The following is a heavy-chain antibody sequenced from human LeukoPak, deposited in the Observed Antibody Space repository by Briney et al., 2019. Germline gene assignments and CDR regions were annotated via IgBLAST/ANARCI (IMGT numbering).Heavy chain of an antibody. J-gene: IGHJ6*04. CDR3: ARADIVVVPAAMDV. Sequence: SQTLSLTRTVSGGSISSGGYYWSWIRQPPGKGLEWIGYIYHSGSTYYNPSLKSRVTISVDRSKNQFSLKLSSVTAADTAVYYCARADIVVVPAAMDVWGKGTTVTVSS. CDR2: IYHSGST. CDR1: GGSISSGGYY. V-gene: IGHV4-30-2*01. D-gene: IGHD2-2*01.